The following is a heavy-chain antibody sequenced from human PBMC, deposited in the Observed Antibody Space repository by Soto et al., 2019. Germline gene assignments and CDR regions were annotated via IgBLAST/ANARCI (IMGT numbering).Heavy chain of an antibody. J-gene: IGHJ4*02. D-gene: IGHD3-3*01. V-gene: IGHV1-46*01. CDR2: INPSGGST. CDR3: ARERITIFGVVSGPDY. Sequence: GASLKVSGKASGYTITSYYMHWVLQAPGQGLEWMGIINPSGGSTSCAQKFQGRATMTRATSTSIFSMELISPRSENPSEYYCARERITIFGVVSGPDYWGQGTLVTVSS. CDR1: GYTITSYY.